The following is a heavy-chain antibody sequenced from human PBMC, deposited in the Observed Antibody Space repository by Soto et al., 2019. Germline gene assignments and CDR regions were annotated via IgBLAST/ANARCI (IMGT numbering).Heavy chain of an antibody. J-gene: IGHJ5*02. CDR3: ASTYSTSWYWFDP. V-gene: IGHV2-26*04. CDR2: IFSNDEK. Sequence: QVTVKESGPVLVKPTETLTLTCTVSGFSLSNAGLGVSWIRQPPGKALEWLAPIFSNDEKSYSTSLKSRLTISKDTSKSQVVLTMTNMDPVDTATYYCASTYSTSWYWFDPWGQGTLVTVSS. D-gene: IGHD6-13*01. CDR1: GFSLSNAGLG.